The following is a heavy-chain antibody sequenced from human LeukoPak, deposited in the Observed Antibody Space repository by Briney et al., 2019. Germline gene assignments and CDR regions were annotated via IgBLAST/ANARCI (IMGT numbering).Heavy chain of an antibody. Sequence: IXPSASTNYNPSLKSRFTMSVDTSKNQFSLKVSSVTAADTAVYYCARDIDTMVRGVKNWFDPWGQGTLVTVSS. D-gene: IGHD3-10*01. CDR2: IXPSAST. CDR3: ARDIDTMVRGVKNWFDP. V-gene: IGHV4-4*07. J-gene: IGHJ5*02.